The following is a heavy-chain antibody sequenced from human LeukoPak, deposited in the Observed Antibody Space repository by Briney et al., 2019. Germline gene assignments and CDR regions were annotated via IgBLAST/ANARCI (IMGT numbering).Heavy chain of an antibody. Sequence: SQTLSLTCTVSGGSISSGDYYWSWIRQHPGRGLQWIGYIHYSGSTSYNPSLQSRVNISEDTSKNQFSLRVDSVTAADTAVYYCARTNRDVLTGYAIDCWGQGTLVTVSS. V-gene: IGHV4-30-4*01. CDR2: IHYSGST. J-gene: IGHJ4*02. CDR1: GGSISSGDYY. CDR3: ARTNRDVLTGYAIDC. D-gene: IGHD3-9*01.